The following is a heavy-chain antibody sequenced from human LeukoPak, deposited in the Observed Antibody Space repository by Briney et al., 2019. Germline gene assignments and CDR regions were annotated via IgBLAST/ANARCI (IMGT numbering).Heavy chain of an antibody. CDR1: GFTFNDYY. CDR3: ATDGAGFDT. Sequence: GGSLRLSCAASGFTFNDYYMCWIRQAPGKGLEWLSYINIGGTNTHYADSVKGRFTISRDNAKKSLYLEMNNLRAEDTAVYYCATDGAGFDTWGQGVLVTVSS. V-gene: IGHV3-11*01. J-gene: IGHJ5*02. CDR2: INIGGTNT.